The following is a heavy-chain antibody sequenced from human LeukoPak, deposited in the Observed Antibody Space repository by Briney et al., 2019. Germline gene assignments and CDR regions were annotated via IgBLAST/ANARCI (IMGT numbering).Heavy chain of an antibody. CDR1: GFTFSNYA. D-gene: IGHD3-22*01. CDR2: LSGSGSST. Sequence: PGGSLRLSCAASGFTFSNYAMSWVRQAPGKGLEWVSTLSGSGSSTFYADSVKGRFTISRDNSKNTLYLQMHSLRDEDTAVYYCASRNFYESGYYGIDYWGQRTLVTVSS. J-gene: IGHJ4*02. V-gene: IGHV3-23*01. CDR3: ASRNFYESGYYGIDY.